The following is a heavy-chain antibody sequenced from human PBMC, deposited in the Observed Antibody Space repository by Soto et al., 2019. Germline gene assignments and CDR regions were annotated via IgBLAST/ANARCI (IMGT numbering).Heavy chain of an antibody. CDR2: IIPILGIA. V-gene: IGHV1-69*02. J-gene: IGHJ6*03. CDR3: ARARYCSSTSCFHPYYYYYMDV. CDR1: GGTFSSYT. D-gene: IGHD2-2*01. Sequence: SVKVSCKASGGTFSSYTISWVRQAPGQGLEWMGRIIPILGIANYAQKFQGRVTITADKSTSTAYMELSSLRSEDTAVYYCARARYCSSTSCFHPYYYYYMDVWGKGTTVTVSS.